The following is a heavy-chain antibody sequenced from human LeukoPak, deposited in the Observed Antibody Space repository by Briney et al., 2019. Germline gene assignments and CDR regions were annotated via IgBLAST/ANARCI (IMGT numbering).Heavy chain of an antibody. CDR1: GFTFSNFA. CDR3: AKAFFSGSGGNHKHFDS. V-gene: IGHV3-23*01. Sequence: TGGSLRLSCAASGFTFSNFAMSWVRQAPGKGLEWVSAMSSVTYYADSVKGRFTISRDDSKSTLFLQMNSLRAEDPAVYYCAKAFFSGSGGNHKHFDSWGQGTLVTVSS. J-gene: IGHJ4*02. D-gene: IGHD3-10*01. CDR2: MSSVT.